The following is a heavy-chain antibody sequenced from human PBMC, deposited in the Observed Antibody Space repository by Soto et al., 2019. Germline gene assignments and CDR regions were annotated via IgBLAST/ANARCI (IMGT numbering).Heavy chain of an antibody. J-gene: IGHJ4*02. CDR3: AKDRIQLWLSQPDHFDY. CDR1: GFTFSSYA. Sequence: GSLRLSCAASGFTFSSYAMSWVRQAPGKGLEWVSAISGSGGSTYYADSVKGRFTISRDNSKNTLYLQMNSLRAEDAAVYYCAKDRIQLWLSQPDHFDYWGQGTLVTVSS. CDR2: ISGSGGST. V-gene: IGHV3-23*01. D-gene: IGHD5-18*01.